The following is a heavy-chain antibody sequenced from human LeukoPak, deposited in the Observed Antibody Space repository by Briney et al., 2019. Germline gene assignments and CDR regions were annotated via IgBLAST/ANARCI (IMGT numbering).Heavy chain of an antibody. J-gene: IGHJ4*02. Sequence: PSETLSLTCTVSGGSISRYYWSWIRQPPGKGLEWIGYIYYSGSTNYNPSLKSRVTISVDTSKNQFSLKLSSVTAADTAVYYCARGTEDSSGYYYPYYFDYWGQGTLVTVSS. D-gene: IGHD3-22*01. CDR1: GGSISRYY. CDR3: ARGTEDSSGYYYPYYFDY. CDR2: IYYSGST. V-gene: IGHV4-59*01.